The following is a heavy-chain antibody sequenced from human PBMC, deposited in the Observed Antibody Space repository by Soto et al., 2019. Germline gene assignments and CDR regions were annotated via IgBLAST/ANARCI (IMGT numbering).Heavy chain of an antibody. D-gene: IGHD6-6*01. CDR1: GYTFTSYA. Sequence: GASVKVSFKASGYTFTSYAMHWVRQAPGQRLEWMGWINAGNGNTKYSQKFQGRVTITRDTSASTAYMELSSLRSEDTAVYYCARDLARSIAARPLTYWGQGTLVTVSS. CDR2: INAGNGNT. J-gene: IGHJ4*02. V-gene: IGHV1-3*01. CDR3: ARDLARSIAARPLTY.